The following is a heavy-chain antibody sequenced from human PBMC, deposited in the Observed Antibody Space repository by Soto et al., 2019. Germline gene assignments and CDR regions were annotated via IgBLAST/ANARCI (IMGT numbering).Heavy chain of an antibody. V-gene: IGHV1-24*01. J-gene: IGHJ3*02. Sequence: ASVKVSCKVSGYPLTELSIHWVRQAPGKGLEWMGGFDPEDGETIYAQKFQGRVTMTEDTSTDTAYMELSSLRSEDTAVYYCANDAHDAFDIWGQGTMVTVSS. D-gene: IGHD2-8*01. CDR2: FDPEDGET. CDR1: GYPLTELS. CDR3: ANDAHDAFDI.